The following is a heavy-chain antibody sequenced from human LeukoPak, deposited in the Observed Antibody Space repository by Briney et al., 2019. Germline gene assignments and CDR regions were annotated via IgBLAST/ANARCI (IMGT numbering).Heavy chain of an antibody. D-gene: IGHD3-22*01. CDR1: GFTFSSCG. CDR2: IRYDGSNK. CDR3: AKDRGYYYDSVVEGSHLT. Sequence: PGGSLRLSCAASGFTFSSCGMHWVRQAPGKGLEWVAFIRYDGSNKYYADSVKGRFTISRDNSKNTLYLQMNSLRAEDTAVYYCAKDRGYYYDSVVEGSHLTWGQGTMVTVSS. V-gene: IGHV3-30*02. J-gene: IGHJ3*01.